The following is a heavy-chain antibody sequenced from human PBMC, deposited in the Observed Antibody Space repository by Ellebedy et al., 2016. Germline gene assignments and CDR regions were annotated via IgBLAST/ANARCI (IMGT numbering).Heavy chain of an antibody. Sequence: GGSLRLSCTASGFSFDEYAMHWVRQAPGKGLEWVSGINWNSDSTDYAVSVKGRFAISRDKAKNSLYLQMNSLRGADTALYYCARGSTTLIRGCFDYWGQGTQVTVSS. D-gene: IGHD3-10*01. J-gene: IGHJ4*02. CDR2: INWNSDST. CDR1: GFSFDEYA. V-gene: IGHV3-9*01. CDR3: ARGSTTLIRGCFDY.